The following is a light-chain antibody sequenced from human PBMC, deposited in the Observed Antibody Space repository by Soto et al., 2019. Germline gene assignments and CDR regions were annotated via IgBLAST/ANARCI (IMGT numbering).Light chain of an antibody. V-gene: IGKV1-33*01. CDR1: QDISNY. J-gene: IGKJ3*01. CDR2: DAS. CDR3: QQYDNLLFT. Sequence: DIQMTQSPSSLSASVGDRVTITCQASQDISNYLNWYQQKPGKAPKLLIYDASNLETGVPSRFSGSGSGTHFTFTISSLQPEDIATYYCQQYDNLLFTFGTGTKVDIK.